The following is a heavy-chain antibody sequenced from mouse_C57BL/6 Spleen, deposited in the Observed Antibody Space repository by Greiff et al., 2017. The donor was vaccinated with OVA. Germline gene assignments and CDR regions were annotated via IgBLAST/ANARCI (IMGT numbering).Heavy chain of an antibody. V-gene: IGHV1-42*01. CDR3: ARSSPYYGGSHWYFDV. CDR2: INPSTGGT. Sequence: VQLQQSGPELVKPGASVKISCKASGYSFTGYYMNWVKQSPEKSLEWIGEINPSTGGTTYNQKFKAKATLTVDKSSSTAYMQLKSLTSEDSAVYYCARSSPYYGGSHWYFDVWGTGTTVTVSS. D-gene: IGHD1-1*01. J-gene: IGHJ1*03. CDR1: GYSFTGYY.